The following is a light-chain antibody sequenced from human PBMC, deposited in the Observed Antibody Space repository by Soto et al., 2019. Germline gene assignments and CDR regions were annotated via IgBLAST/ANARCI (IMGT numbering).Light chain of an antibody. CDR3: QQCYVIPLT. Sequence: DIVMTQSPDSLAVSLGERATINCKSSQSVLYNSNNKNYLAWYQQKPGQPPKLLIYWASTRESGVPDRFSGSGSGTDFTLTISSLQAEDVAIFHCQQCYVIPLTFGGGTKVEIK. CDR1: QSVLYNSNNKNY. V-gene: IGKV4-1*01. CDR2: WAS. J-gene: IGKJ4*01.